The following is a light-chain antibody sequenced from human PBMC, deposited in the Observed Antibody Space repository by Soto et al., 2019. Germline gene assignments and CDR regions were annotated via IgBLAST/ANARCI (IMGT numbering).Light chain of an antibody. Sequence: QSALTQPASVSGSPGQSITISCTGASSDVGGFDHVSWYQQHPGKVPRLLIYDVSSRPSGVSDRFSGSKSGNTASLTISGLRAEDEADYYCNSFTTTNTYVFGTGTKVTVL. CDR1: SSDVGGFDH. CDR2: DVS. CDR3: NSFTTTNTYV. V-gene: IGLV2-14*03. J-gene: IGLJ1*01.